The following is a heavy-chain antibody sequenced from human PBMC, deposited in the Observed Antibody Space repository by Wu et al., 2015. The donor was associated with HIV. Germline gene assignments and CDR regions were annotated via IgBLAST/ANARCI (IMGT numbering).Heavy chain of an antibody. J-gene: IGHJ4*02. Sequence: QVQLVQSGAEVKKPGSSVKVSCKASGGTFSSYAISWVRQAPGQGLEWMGWMNPNSGNTGYAQKFQGRVTMTRNTSISTAYMELSSLRSEDTAVYYCARGYYYDSSGTPGXFDYWGQGTLGHRLL. CDR3: ARGYYYDSSGTPGXFDY. CDR1: GGTFSSYA. CDR2: MNPNSGNT. V-gene: IGHV1-8*02. D-gene: IGHD3-22*01.